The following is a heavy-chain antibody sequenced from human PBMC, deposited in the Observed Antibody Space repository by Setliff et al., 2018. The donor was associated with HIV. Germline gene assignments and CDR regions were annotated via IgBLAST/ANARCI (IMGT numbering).Heavy chain of an antibody. Sequence: ASVKVSCKASGGTFSDFRITWVRQAPGQGLEWMGEIIPFVGITNYAQKFQGRVTISADESTATAYIELSSLTSQDTAVYYCARDKGIREAASLDYWGQGSLVTVSS. V-gene: IGHV1-69*10. CDR2: IIPFVGIT. J-gene: IGHJ4*02. D-gene: IGHD6-13*01. CDR3: ARDKGIREAASLDY. CDR1: GGTFSDFR.